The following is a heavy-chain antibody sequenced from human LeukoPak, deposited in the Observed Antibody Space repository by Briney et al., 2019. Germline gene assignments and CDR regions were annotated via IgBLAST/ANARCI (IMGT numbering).Heavy chain of an antibody. D-gene: IGHD2-15*01. CDR3: AKFEGYSSATGGNTCYHFDY. V-gene: IGHV3-23*01. CDR2: ITGSGGNT. J-gene: IGHJ4*02. Sequence: GGSLRLSCAASGFTFSNFAMSWVRQAPGKGLEWVSGITGSGGNTYYADSVKGRLTISRDNSKNTVYLQMGSLRAEDTAVYYCAKFEGYSSATGGNTCYHFDYWGQGTLVTVSS. CDR1: GFTFSNFA.